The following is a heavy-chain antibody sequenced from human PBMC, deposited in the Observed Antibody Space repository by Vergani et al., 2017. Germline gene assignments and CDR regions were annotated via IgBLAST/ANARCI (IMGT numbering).Heavy chain of an antibody. CDR2: IIPIFGTT. CDR1: GGTFSSNS. D-gene: IGHD2-2*01. J-gene: IGHJ4*02. CDR3: ARGSSEVVPAVIAGLMDY. Sequence: QGQLAQSGAEVKKPGSSVKVSCKASGGTFSSNSISWVRQAPGQGLEWMGRIIPIFGTTSYAQKFQGRVTILADESTSTAYMELSSLRSEDTAVYYCARGSSEVVPAVIAGLMDYWGQGTLVTVSS. V-gene: IGHV1-69*13.